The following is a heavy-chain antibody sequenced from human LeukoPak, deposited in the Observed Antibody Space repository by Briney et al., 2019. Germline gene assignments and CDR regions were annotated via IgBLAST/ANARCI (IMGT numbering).Heavy chain of an antibody. J-gene: IGHJ4*02. V-gene: IGHV1-69*13. D-gene: IGHD6-19*01. CDR3: ARSDRRGWYGVY. CDR2: IIPIFGTA. Sequence: ASVKVSCKASGGTFTSYAISWVRQAPGQGLGWMGGIIPIFGTANYAQKFQGRVTITADESTSTAYMELSSLRSEDTAVYYCARSDRRGWYGVYWGQGPLVTVSS. CDR1: GGTFTSYA.